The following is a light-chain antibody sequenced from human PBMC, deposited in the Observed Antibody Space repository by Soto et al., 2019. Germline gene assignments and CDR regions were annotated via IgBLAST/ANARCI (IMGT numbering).Light chain of an antibody. Sequence: EIVLTQSPGTLSLSPGERATLSCRASQSVTNNYLAWYQQKPGQAPRALIYGASSRAIGIPDRFSGSGSGTDFTLTISRLEPEDFAVYYCQQYGGSYTFGQGTRVEIK. CDR3: QQYGGSYT. CDR2: GAS. V-gene: IGKV3-20*01. CDR1: QSVTNNY. J-gene: IGKJ2*01.